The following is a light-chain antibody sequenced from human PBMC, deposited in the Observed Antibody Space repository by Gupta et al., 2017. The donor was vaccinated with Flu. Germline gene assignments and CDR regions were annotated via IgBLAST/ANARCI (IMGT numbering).Light chain of an antibody. V-gene: IGKV4-1*01. Sequence: SLGDLAPINCTTIPCRCDSCKNKNYLAWYQQKPGQPPKFLIYWASTRESGVPDRFSGRGSGTDFTLTISSLQAEDVAVYHCQQYDRSPFTFGQGTKVEIK. CDR1: PCRCDSCKNKNY. CDR2: WAS. J-gene: IGKJ1*01. CDR3: QQYDRSPFT.